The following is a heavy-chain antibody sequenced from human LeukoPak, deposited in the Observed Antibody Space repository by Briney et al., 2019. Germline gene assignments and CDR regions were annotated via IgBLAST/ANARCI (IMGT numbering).Heavy chain of an antibody. CDR3: ARDIGDSGFFLDY. CDR1: GFTLSSYG. CDR2: IWYDGSKE. Sequence: GESLRLSCAASGFTLSSYGIHWVRQAPGKGLEWVAVIWYDGSKEYYGDSVKGRFTISRDNSKNTLHLQMNSLRVEDTAVYYCARDIGDSGFFLDYWGQGTLVTVSS. J-gene: IGHJ4*02. D-gene: IGHD3-22*01. V-gene: IGHV3-33*01.